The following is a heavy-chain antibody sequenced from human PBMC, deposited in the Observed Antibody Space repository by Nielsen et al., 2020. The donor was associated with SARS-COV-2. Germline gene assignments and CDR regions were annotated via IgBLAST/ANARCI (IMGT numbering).Heavy chain of an antibody. V-gene: IGHV3-11*03. CDR2: ISSSGDYA. CDR1: GLTFSDYY. J-gene: IGHJ5*02. Sequence: GGSLRLYCVASGLTFSDYYMSWIRQTPGKGLEWVSYISSSGDYARYADSVQGRFTVSRDNAQKSLYLQMNSLTADDTAVYYCARIAPAGTDWFDPWGQGTLVTVSS. D-gene: IGHD6-13*01. CDR3: ARIAPAGTDWFDP.